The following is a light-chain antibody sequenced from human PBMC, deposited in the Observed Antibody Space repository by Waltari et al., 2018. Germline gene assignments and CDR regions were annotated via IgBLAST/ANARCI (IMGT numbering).Light chain of an antibody. Sequence: DIVLTQSPGTLSLSVGERATVSCRASESGSRALAWYQQKPGQAPRLLIYGASTRATGIPDRFSGSGSGTDFSLTISRLEPDDFAVYYCQHYLRLPVTFGQGTTVEI. CDR2: GAS. J-gene: IGKJ1*01. CDR3: QHYLRLPVT. V-gene: IGKV3-20*01. CDR1: ESGSRA.